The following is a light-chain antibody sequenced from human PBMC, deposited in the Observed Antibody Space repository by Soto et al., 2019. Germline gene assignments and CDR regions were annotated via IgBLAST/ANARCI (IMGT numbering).Light chain of an antibody. CDR3: AAWDDSLNRNYV. V-gene: IGLV1-44*01. J-gene: IGLJ1*01. Sequence: QSVLAQPPSASGTPGQRVTISCSGSSSNIGSNTVNWYQQLPGTAPKLLIYSNNQRPSGVPDRFSGSKSGTSASLAISGLQSEDVADYYCAAWDDSLNRNYVFGTWTKVTV. CDR2: SNN. CDR1: SSNIGSNT.